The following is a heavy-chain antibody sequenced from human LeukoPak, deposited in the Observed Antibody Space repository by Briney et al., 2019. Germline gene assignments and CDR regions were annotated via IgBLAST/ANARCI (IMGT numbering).Heavy chain of an antibody. CDR3: ARVILRYFDWPTPYYFDY. D-gene: IGHD3-9*01. CDR1: GYTFTGYY. J-gene: IGHJ4*02. CDR2: INPNSGGT. V-gene: IGHV1-2*02. Sequence: ASVKVSCKASGYTFTGYYMHWVRQAPGQGLEWMGWINPNSGGTNYAQKFQGRVTMTRDTSISTAYMELSRLRSDDTAVYYCARVILRYFDWPTPYYFDYWGQGTLVTVPS.